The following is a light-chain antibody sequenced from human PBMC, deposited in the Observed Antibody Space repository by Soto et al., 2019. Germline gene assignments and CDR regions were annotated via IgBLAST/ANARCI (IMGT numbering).Light chain of an antibody. CDR3: AAWDDSLNGPR. Sequence: QSVLTQPPSASGTPGQRITISCSGSSSNIGSHNVNWYQQLPGATPKVLIYNRNERPSGVPDRFSGSKSGSSASLAISSLQPEDEAHYYCAAWDDSLNGPRFGGGTKVTVL. CDR1: SSNIGSHN. CDR2: NRN. V-gene: IGLV1-44*01. J-gene: IGLJ2*01.